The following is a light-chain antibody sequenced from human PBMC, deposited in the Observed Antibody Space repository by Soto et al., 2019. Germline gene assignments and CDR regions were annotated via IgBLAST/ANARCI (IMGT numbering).Light chain of an antibody. CDR2: DAS. Sequence: EGVLTQSPATLSLSPGDRATLSCRASQSVDIYLAWYQQKPGQAPRLLLYDASNRATGIPARLSGSGSGTESTTTIVSLEAEDFGVKYCQPRQHWPPLTFGGGTMVEI. J-gene: IGKJ4*01. CDR3: QPRQHWPPLT. V-gene: IGKV3-11*01. CDR1: QSVDIY.